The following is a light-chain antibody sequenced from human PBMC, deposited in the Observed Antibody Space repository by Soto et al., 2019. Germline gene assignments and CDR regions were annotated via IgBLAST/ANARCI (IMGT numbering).Light chain of an antibody. Sequence: QSVLTQPASVSGSPGQSITISCTGSGRDIGAYNYVSWYQQHPGKAPKLIIYGVKNRPSGVSNRFSASKSAFTASLTISGLQAEEEADYYCSSYTTSYFYVFGPGTKVTVL. V-gene: IGLV2-14*01. CDR1: GRDIGAYNY. J-gene: IGLJ1*01. CDR3: SSYTTSYFYV. CDR2: GVK.